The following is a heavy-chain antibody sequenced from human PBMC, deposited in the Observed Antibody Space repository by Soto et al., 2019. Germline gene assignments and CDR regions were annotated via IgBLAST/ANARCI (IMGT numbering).Heavy chain of an antibody. CDR1: TDSFNDYY. D-gene: IGHD3-10*01. CDR2: IYHTGNN. J-gene: IGHJ3*02. CDR3: ARDVGIQDAFAI. Sequence: QVRLHESGPGLVKPSETLSLTCTVSTDSFNDYYWSWIRQPPGKGLEWIGSIYHTGNNNYNPYLESRVSISVDTSKSQFSRRLSTVSAADTAVYDCARDVGIQDAFAIWGQGTLVTVTS. V-gene: IGHV4-59*13.